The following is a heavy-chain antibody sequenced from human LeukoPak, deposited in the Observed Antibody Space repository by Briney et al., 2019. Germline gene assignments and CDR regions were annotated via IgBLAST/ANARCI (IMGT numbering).Heavy chain of an antibody. CDR3: ATAYFDSSGYSDY. CDR2: IQFDGSNK. CDR1: GLTFSSYG. D-gene: IGHD3-22*01. Sequence: GGPLRLSCAASGLTFSSYGMHWVRQAPGKGPEWVAFIQFDGSNKYYADSVKGRFTISRDNSKNTLYLQMNSLRVEDTAVYYCATAYFDSSGYSDYWGQGTLVTVSS. J-gene: IGHJ4*02. V-gene: IGHV3-30*02.